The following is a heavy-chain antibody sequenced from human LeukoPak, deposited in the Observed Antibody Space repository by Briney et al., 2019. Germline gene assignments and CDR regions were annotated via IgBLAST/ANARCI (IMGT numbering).Heavy chain of an antibody. D-gene: IGHD6-19*01. CDR1: GYSISSGYY. J-gene: IGHJ4*02. V-gene: IGHV4-38-2*02. CDR3: ARRVAGTFDY. CDR2: IYHSGST. Sequence: TSETLSLTCTVSGYSISSGYYWGWIRQPPGKGLEWIGSIYHSGSTNYNPSLKSRVTISVDTSKNQFPLKLSSVTAADTAVYYCARRVAGTFDYWGQGTLVTVSS.